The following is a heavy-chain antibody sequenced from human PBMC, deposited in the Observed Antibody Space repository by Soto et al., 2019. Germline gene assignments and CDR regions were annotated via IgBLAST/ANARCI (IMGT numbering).Heavy chain of an antibody. Sequence: SETLSLTCTVSGGSVSSGLYYWSWIRQPPGKGLEWIGYIYNSGNTNYNPSLKSRVTISVDTSKNHFSLKVTSVTAADTAVYYCARLDDSRGYFYASQWGPGTLVTVSS. V-gene: IGHV4-61*03. D-gene: IGHD3-22*01. CDR1: GGSVSSGLYY. J-gene: IGHJ4*02. CDR3: ARLDDSRGYFYASQ. CDR2: IYNSGNT.